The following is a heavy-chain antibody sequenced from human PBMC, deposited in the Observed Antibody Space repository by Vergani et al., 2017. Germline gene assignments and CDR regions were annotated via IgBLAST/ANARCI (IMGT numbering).Heavy chain of an antibody. V-gene: IGHV3-30*02. D-gene: IGHD2-2*01. Sequence: QVQLVESGGGVVQPGGSLRLSCAASGFTFSSYSMHWVRQAPGKGLEWVAFIRYDGSNKDYADSVKGRFTISRDNSKNTLYLQMNSLRAEDTAVYYCAKDHQYQLTPMDVWGQGTTVTVSS. CDR1: GFTFSSYS. CDR3: AKDHQYQLTPMDV. CDR2: IRYDGSNK. J-gene: IGHJ6*02.